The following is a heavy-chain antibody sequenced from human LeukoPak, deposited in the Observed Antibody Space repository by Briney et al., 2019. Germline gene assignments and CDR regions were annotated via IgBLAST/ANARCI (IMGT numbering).Heavy chain of an antibody. D-gene: IGHD6-6*01. CDR1: GGTFSSYA. CDR3: ARSRRGYSSSYAFDI. CDR2: IIPIFGTA. V-gene: IGHV1-69*05. J-gene: IGHJ3*02. Sequence: SVKVSCKASGGTFSSYAISWVRQAPGQGLEWMGRIIPIFGTANYAQKFQGRVTITTDESTSTAYMELSSLRPEDTAVYYCARSRRGYSSSYAFDIWGQGTMVTVSS.